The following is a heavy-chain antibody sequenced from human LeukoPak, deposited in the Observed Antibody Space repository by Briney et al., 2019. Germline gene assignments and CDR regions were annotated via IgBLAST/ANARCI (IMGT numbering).Heavy chain of an antibody. CDR1: GFTFCSYS. D-gene: IGHD5-18*01. CDR3: ARDSYSYGRFDY. J-gene: IGHJ4*02. Sequence: GGSLRLSCAASGFTFCSYSMNWVRQAPGKGLEWVSSISSSSSYIYYADSVKGRFTISRDNTKKSLYLQMNSLRAEDTAVYYCARDSYSYGRFDYWGQGTLVTVSS. CDR2: ISSSSSYI. V-gene: IGHV3-21*03.